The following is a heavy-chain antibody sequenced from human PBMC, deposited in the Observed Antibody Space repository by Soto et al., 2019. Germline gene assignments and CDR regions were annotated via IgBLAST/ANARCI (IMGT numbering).Heavy chain of an antibody. CDR3: ARHVGFVVQSYFDP. CDR2: VYYRENT. CDR1: GGSINSSRYY. V-gene: IGHV4-39*01. Sequence: QLHLQESGPGLVKPSEALSLTCTVSGGSINSSRYYWGWIRQSPGKGLEWIARVYYRENTYDNPSLQSRVSLSVDMSRAQYALKLCSVTAANKALYYCARHVGFVVQSYFDPWGQGTLVIVSS. J-gene: IGHJ5*02. D-gene: IGHD2-21*01.